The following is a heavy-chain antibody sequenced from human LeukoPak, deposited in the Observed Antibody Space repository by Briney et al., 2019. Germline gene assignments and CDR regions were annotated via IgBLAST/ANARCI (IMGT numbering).Heavy chain of an antibody. CDR2: IYHTGST. CDR1: GYSINSGYY. D-gene: IGHD1-1*01. V-gene: IGHV4-38-2*01. J-gene: IGHJ5*02. Sequence: SETLSLTCAVSGYSINSGYYWGWIRQPPGKGLEWIGSIYHTGSTYYNPSLKSRVTISSDTSKNQFSLKLSSVTAADTAVYYCARHGSDGGFDPWGQGTLVTVSS. CDR3: ARHGSDGGFDP.